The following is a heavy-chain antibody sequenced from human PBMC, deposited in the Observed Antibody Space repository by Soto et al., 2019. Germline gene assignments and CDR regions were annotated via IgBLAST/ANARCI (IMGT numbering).Heavy chain of an antibody. CDR1: GYTFSNQW. J-gene: IGHJ4*02. V-gene: IGHV5-51*01. CDR3: ATHTSTGYWDF. D-gene: IGHD6-13*01. CDR2: THPGNSES. Sequence: GESLKISCQGSGYTFSNQWIAWVRQMPGKGLEWMGLTHPGNSESRYSPSIQGQVTMSVDKSINTAFLQWSSLKASDSAMYYCATHTSTGYWDFWAQGTLVTVSS.